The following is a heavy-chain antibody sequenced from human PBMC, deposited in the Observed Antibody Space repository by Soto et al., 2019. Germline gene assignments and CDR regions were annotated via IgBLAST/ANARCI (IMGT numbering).Heavy chain of an antibody. J-gene: IGHJ4*02. CDR2: IYYSGST. CDR1: GDSISNSNSY. V-gene: IGHV4-39*01. CDR3: ADGQGVEAFPLFDY. D-gene: IGHD3-3*02. Sequence: PSETLSLTCSVSGDSISNSNSYWGWIRQPPGKGLEWIANIYYSGSTYYNPSLKSRVTISVDTSKNQFSLSLSSVTAADTAVYFCADGQGVEAFPLFDYWGQGTLVTVSS.